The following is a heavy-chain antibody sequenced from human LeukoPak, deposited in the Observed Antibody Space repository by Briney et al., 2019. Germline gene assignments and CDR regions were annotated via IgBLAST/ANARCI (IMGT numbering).Heavy chain of an antibody. CDR1: GFTFSNYD. V-gene: IGHV3-30*03. Sequence: SGGSLRLSCAASGFTFSNYDMHWVRQAPGKGLEWVAVISYDGTNKYYADSVKGRFTISRDNAKNSLYLQLNSLRAEDTAVYYCARVGDCSSTSCYGNFDYWGQGTLVTVSS. J-gene: IGHJ4*02. CDR2: ISYDGTNK. D-gene: IGHD2-2*01. CDR3: ARVGDCSSTSCYGNFDY.